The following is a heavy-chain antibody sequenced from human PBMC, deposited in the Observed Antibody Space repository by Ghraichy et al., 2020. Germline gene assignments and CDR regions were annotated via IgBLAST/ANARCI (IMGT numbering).Heavy chain of an antibody. V-gene: IGHV3-23*01. CDR2: TSGSDGVT. D-gene: IGHD4/OR15-4a*01. CDR1: GFIFTNYA. Sequence: GGSLRLSCAASGFIFTNYAMSWVRQAPGKRLEWIAATSGSDGVTYHADSVKGRFTISRDNTNNMLYLQMNSLRAEDTAMYYCARGSVVSCFGATCYPIDYWGQGTLVTDSS. CDR3: ARGSVVSCFGATCYPIDY. J-gene: IGHJ4*02.